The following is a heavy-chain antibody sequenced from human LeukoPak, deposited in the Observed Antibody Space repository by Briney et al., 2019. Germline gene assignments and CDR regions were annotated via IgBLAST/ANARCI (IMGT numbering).Heavy chain of an antibody. CDR2: IYHSGST. Sequence: SETLSLTCAVSGGSISSSNWWSWVRQPPGKGLEWIGEIYHSGSTNYNPSLKSRVTISVDKSKNQFSLKLSSVTAADTAVYYCARVSSGATTVDYWAREPWSPSPQ. CDR3: ARVSSGATTVDY. V-gene: IGHV4-4*02. CDR1: GGSISSSNW. J-gene: IGHJ4*02. D-gene: IGHD1-26*01.